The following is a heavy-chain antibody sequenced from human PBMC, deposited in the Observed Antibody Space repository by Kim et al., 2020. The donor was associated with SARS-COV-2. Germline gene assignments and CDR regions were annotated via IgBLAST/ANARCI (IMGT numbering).Heavy chain of an antibody. CDR2: ISHASNTV. J-gene: IGHJ4*02. V-gene: IGHV3-23*01. CDR3: AKNYGESVSYDF. Sequence: GGSLRLSCEASGFIFSSSAMTWVRQAPGKGLEWVSAISHASNTVYYADAVKGRFTTSRDNPKSTVFLHMNSLSAEDKAIYYCAKNYGESVSYDFWGQGTLVTVAS. CDR1: GFIFSSSA. D-gene: IGHD3-10*01.